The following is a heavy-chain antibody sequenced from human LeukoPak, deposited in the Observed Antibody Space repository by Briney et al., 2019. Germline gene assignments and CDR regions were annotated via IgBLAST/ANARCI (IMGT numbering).Heavy chain of an antibody. Sequence: SETLSLTCTVSGDSIRSSYWSWIPQPRGETREGVGYIYYSGSANYNPSLKDRVSMSVDTSKNQLSLRLNSVTAADTAIYCCARERGGHRTGQFDQWGQGILVTVSS. CDR3: ARERGGHRTGQFDQ. J-gene: IGHJ4*02. D-gene: IGHD1-1*01. CDR1: GDSIRSSY. CDR2: IYYSGSA. V-gene: IGHV4-59*13.